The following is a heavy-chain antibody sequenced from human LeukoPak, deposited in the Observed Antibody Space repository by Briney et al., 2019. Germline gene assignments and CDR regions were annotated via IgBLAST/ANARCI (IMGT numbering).Heavy chain of an antibody. V-gene: IGHV3-21*01. J-gene: IGHJ5*02. D-gene: IGHD2-21*02. CDR3: AGGEAESDEYNWFDP. CDR2: ISSSSSSYI. Sequence: PGRSLRLSCAASGFTFSSYSMNWVRQAPGKRLEWVSSISSSSSSYIYSAASVKGRSTISTRTANNSLYLQMNRLIAAATACNYCAGGEAESDEYNWFDPWGQGSLVTV. CDR1: GFTFSSYS.